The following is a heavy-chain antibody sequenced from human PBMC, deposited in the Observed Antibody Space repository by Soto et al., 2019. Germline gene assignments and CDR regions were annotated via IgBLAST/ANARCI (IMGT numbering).Heavy chain of an antibody. Sequence: VESGGGVVQPGGSLRLSCRASGFKFSDYTLHWVRQSPGKGLEWVSFISWDGSTYYGESVQGRFTVSRDNNKNSLSLHISDLRPEDSGFSYCAKDVYRRGMNHWFDLWGQGTLVSVSS. D-gene: IGHD4-4*01. J-gene: IGHJ5*02. CDR1: GFKFSDYT. CDR2: ISWDGST. V-gene: IGHV3-43*01. CDR3: AKDVYRRGMNHWFDL.